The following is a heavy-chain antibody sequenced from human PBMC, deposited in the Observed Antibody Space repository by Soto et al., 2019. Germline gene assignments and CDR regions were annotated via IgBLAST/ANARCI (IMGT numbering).Heavy chain of an antibody. CDR3: ARGGGPTDFDN. J-gene: IGHJ4*02. V-gene: IGHV3-23*01. CDR2: ISGSGGST. Sequence: LEWVSAISGSGGSTYYADSVKGRFTISRDNSKNTLSLQMSSLRAEDTAVYYCARGGGPTDFDNWGQGTLVTVSS. D-gene: IGHD2-15*01.